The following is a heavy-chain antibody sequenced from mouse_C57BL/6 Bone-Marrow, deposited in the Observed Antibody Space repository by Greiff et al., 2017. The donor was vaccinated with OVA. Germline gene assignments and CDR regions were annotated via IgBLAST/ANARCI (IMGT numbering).Heavy chain of an antibody. CDR2: IYPGDGDT. Sequence: QVQLKESGPELVKPGASVKISCKASGYAFSSSWMNWVKQRPGKGLEWIGRIYPGDGDTNYNGKFKGKATLTADKSSSTAYMQLSSLTSEDSAVYFCARARGNWDGFAYWGQGTLVTVSA. D-gene: IGHD4-1*01. CDR3: ARARGNWDGFAY. J-gene: IGHJ3*01. V-gene: IGHV1-82*01. CDR1: GYAFSSSW.